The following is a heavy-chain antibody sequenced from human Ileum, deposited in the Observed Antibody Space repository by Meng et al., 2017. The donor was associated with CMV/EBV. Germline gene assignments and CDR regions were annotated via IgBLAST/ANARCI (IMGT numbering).Heavy chain of an antibody. J-gene: IGHJ4*02. CDR1: GFTISSYG. CDR2: VSGNGGIS. Sequence: CAASGFTISSYGMSWVRQAPGKGLEWVSAVSGNGGISYYADSVTGRFTISRDNSNNTLYLQMSSLSPEDTAVYYCAKHIGPHYYFDYWGLGILVTVSS. CDR3: AKHIGPHYYFDY. V-gene: IGHV3-23*01.